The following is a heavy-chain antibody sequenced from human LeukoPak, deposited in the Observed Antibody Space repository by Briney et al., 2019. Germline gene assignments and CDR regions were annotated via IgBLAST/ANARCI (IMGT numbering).Heavy chain of an antibody. CDR1: GGSISSYY. V-gene: IGHV4-59*01. J-gene: IGHJ4*02. CDR3: ARLHYDSSSHY. D-gene: IGHD3-22*01. CDR2: IYYSGST. Sequence: SETLSLTCTVSGGSISSYYWSWIRQPPGKGLEWIGYIYYSGSTNYNPSLKSRVTISVDTSKNQFSLKLSSVTAADTAVYYCARLHYDSSSHYWGQGTLVTVSS.